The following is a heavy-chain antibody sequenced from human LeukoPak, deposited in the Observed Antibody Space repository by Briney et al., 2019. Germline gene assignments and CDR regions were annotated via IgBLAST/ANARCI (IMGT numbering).Heavy chain of an antibody. V-gene: IGHV3-23*01. CDR2: INSDGSSI. D-gene: IGHD3-16*01. J-gene: IGHJ4*02. CDR3: AKDLGGITAGLDY. Sequence: PGGSLRPSCAASGFTFSGCAMNWVRQAPGKGLVWVSCINSDGSSIGYADSVKGRFTISRDNSKNTLYLQMNSLRAEDTAVYYCAKDLGGITAGLDYWGQGTLVTVSS. CDR1: GFTFSGCA.